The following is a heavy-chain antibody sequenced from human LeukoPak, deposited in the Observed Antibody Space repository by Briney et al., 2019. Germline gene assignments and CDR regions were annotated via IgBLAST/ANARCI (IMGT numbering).Heavy chain of an antibody. D-gene: IGHD3-10*01. Sequence: GGSLRLSCAACGFTFNTYALHWLRQAPGKGLEWVAVISHDGISEHYADSLKGRFSISRDNSKNTIYLQMNSLRAEDTAVYYCARAMVRGVLPYWGQGTLVTVSS. CDR3: ARAMVRGVLPY. J-gene: IGHJ4*02. CDR2: ISHDGISE. CDR1: GFTFNTYA. V-gene: IGHV3-30*04.